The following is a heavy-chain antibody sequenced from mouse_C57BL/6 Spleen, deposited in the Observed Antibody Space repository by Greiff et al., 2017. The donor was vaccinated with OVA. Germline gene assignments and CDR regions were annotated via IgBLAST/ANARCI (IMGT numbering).Heavy chain of an antibody. CDR3: TTEKIYCGSHWYFDV. J-gene: IGHJ1*03. D-gene: IGHD2-2*01. CDR1: GFNIKDYY. V-gene: IGHV14-1*01. CDR2: IYPEDGDT. Sequence: EVQLQQSGAELVRPGASVKFPCTASGFNIKDYYMHWVKQRPEQGLEWIGRIYPEDGDTDYAPKFQGLATMTVDTSSNTAYLQLSSLTSEDTAVYYCTTEKIYCGSHWYFDVWGTGTPVTVSS.